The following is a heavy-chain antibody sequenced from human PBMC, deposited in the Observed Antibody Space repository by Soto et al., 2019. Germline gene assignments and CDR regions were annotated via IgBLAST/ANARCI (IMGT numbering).Heavy chain of an antibody. J-gene: IGHJ6*02. CDR2: IYYSRST. CDR1: GGASSSYY. Sequence: SETLSLTCTVSGGASSSYYWSWIGQPPGKGLKWIGYIYYSRSTKCNPSVKSRVTLSVDTSKNQFSLKLSSVTPADTAVYYCARHWQHPIVVVPAAILRGMDVWGQGTTVTVSS. CDR3: ARHWQHPIVVVPAAILRGMDV. V-gene: IGHV4-59*01. D-gene: IGHD2-2*01.